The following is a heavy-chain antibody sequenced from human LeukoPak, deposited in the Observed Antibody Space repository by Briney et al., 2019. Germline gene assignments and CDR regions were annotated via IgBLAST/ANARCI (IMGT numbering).Heavy chain of an antibody. CDR3: AKMSAAPYFDL. CDR2: ISGSGGST. J-gene: IGHJ2*01. D-gene: IGHD5/OR15-5a*01. V-gene: IGHV3-23*01. Sequence: GGSLRLSCTASGFTFSGYAMSWVRQAPGKGLEWVSAISGSGGSTYYADSVKGRFTISRDNSKNTLYLQMNSLRAEDTAVYYCAKMSAAPYFDLWGRGTLVTVSS. CDR1: GFTFSGYA.